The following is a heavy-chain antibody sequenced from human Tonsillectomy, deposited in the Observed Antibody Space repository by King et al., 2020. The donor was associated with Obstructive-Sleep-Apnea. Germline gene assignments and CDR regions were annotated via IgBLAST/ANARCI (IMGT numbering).Heavy chain of an antibody. D-gene: IGHD1-1*01. J-gene: IGHJ4*02. CDR2: IKSKTDGGTT. CDR3: TTENWNDDIAY. CDR1: GFTFTNAW. V-gene: IGHV3-15*01. Sequence: VQLVQSGGGLVKPGGSLRLSCAASGFTFTNAWMSWVRQAPGKGLEWVGRIKSKTDGGTTDYAAPVKGRFTISRDDSKNTLYLQMNSLKTEDTALYYCTTENWNDDIAYWGQGTLVTVSS.